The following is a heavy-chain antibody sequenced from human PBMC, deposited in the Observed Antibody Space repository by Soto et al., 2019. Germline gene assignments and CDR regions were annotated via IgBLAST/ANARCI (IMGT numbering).Heavy chain of an antibody. J-gene: IGHJ6*02. D-gene: IGHD5-18*01. CDR1: GFTFSSYW. CDR2: INSDGSST. V-gene: IGHV3-74*01. Sequence: PGGSLRLSCAASGFTFSSYWMHWVRQAPGKGLVWVSRINSDGSSTSYADSVKGRFTISRDNAKNTLYLQMNSLRAEDTAVYYCAREGRGYSYGSYGYYYYGMDVWGQGTTVTVSS. CDR3: AREGRGYSYGSYGYYYYGMDV.